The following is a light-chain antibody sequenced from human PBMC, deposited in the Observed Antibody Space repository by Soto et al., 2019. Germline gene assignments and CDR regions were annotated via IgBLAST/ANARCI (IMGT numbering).Light chain of an antibody. CDR1: QSLLYSNGYNY. CDR2: MGS. Sequence: DIVMTQSPLSLPVTPGESASISCRSSQSLLYSNGYNYLDWYLQKPGQSPQLLIFMGSNRASGVPKSSSGSGSGKHLTLKISRVEADDVGIYYCMQGQQDLTFGQGTRLEIQ. J-gene: IGKJ5*01. CDR3: MQGQQDLT. V-gene: IGKV2-28*01.